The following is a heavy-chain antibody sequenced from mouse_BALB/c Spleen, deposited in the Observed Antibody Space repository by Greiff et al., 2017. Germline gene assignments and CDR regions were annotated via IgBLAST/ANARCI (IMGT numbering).Heavy chain of an antibody. CDR1: GYTFSSYW. V-gene: IGHV1-9*01. CDR3: ARRGTYYAMDY. Sequence: QVQLKQSGAELMKPGASVKISCKATGYTFSSYWLKWVKQRPGHGLEWIGEILPGSGSTNYNEKFKGKATFTAATSSNTAYMQLSSLTSEDSAVYYCARRGTYYAMDYWGQGTSVTVSS. CDR2: ILPGSGST. J-gene: IGHJ4*01. D-gene: IGHD2-14*01.